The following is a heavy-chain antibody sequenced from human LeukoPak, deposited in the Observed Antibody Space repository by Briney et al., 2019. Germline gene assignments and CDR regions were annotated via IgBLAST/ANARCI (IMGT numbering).Heavy chain of an antibody. V-gene: IGHV4-59*01. CDR2: IYYSGST. Sequence: SETLSLTCTVSGGSISSYYWSWIRQPPGKGLEWIGYIYYSGSTNYNPSLKSRVTISVDTSKNQFSLNLTSVTAADTAVYYCARGHCTGGTCYFPDYWGQGTLVTVSS. CDR1: GGSISSYY. J-gene: IGHJ4*02. CDR3: ARGHCTGGTCYFPDY. D-gene: IGHD2-15*01.